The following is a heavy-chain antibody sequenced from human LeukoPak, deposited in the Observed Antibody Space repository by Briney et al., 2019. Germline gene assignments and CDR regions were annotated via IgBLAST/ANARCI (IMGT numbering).Heavy chain of an antibody. CDR2: ISGSGGST. V-gene: IGHV3-23*01. CDR3: AKDLTTVTTGDY. CDR1: GFTFSSYG. J-gene: IGHJ4*02. D-gene: IGHD4-17*01. Sequence: GGSPRLSCAASGFTFSSYGMSWVRQAPGKGLEWVSAISGSGGSTCYADSVKGRFTISRDNSKNTLYLHMNSLRAEDTAVYYCAKDLTTVTTGDYWGQGTLVTVSS.